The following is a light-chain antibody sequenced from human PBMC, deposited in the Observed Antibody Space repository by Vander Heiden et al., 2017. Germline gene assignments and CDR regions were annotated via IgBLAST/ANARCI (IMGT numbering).Light chain of an antibody. Sequence: DIVMTQSPLSLPVTPGEPASISCRSSQSLLHSNGYNYLDWYLQKPGQSPQLLIYLGSNRASGVPDRFSGSGSGTDFTLKIIIVEAEDVGVYYCRQALQTPKTFGHGTKVDIK. V-gene: IGKV2-28*01. CDR3: RQALQTPKT. CDR2: LGS. J-gene: IGKJ3*01. CDR1: QSLLHSNGYNY.